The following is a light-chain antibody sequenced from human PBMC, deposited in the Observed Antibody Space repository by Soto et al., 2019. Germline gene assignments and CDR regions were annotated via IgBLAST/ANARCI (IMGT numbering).Light chain of an antibody. J-gene: IGLJ1*01. V-gene: IGLV2-8*01. CDR2: EVS. CDR1: SSDVGGYNY. Sequence: QSALTQPPSASGSPGQSVTISCTGTSSDVGGYNYVSWYQQHPGKAPKLMISEVSKRPSGVPDRFSGSKSGNTASLTVSGLQAEDEADYYCSSYAGSNNLGVFATGTKLTVL. CDR3: SSYAGSNNLGV.